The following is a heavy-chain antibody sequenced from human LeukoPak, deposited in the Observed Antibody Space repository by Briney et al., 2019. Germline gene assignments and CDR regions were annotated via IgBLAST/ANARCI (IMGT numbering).Heavy chain of an antibody. CDR1: GYTFTGYY. J-gene: IGHJ5*02. D-gene: IGHD6-13*01. CDR3: ARDAFIAAAATGGLDP. V-gene: IGHV7-4-1*02. CDR2: INTNTGNP. Sequence: EASVKVSCKASGYTFTGYYMHWVRQAPGQGLEWMGWINTNTGNPTYAQGFTGRFVFSLDTSVSTAYLQISSLKAEDTAVYYCARDAFIAAAATGGLDPWGQGTLVTVSS.